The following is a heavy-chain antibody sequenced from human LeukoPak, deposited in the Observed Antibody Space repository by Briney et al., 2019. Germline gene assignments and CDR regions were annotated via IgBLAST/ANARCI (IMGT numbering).Heavy chain of an antibody. Sequence: PSETLSLTCTVSGGSISSYYWSWIRQPPGKGLEWIGYIYYSGSTNYNPSLKSRVTISVDTSKNQFSLKLSSVTAADTAVYYCASSTSYYDYVWGSYRYLSFDYWGQGTLVTVSS. CDR3: ASSTSYYDYVWGSYRYLSFDY. D-gene: IGHD3-16*02. V-gene: IGHV4-59*01. CDR1: GGSISSYY. J-gene: IGHJ4*02. CDR2: IYYSGST.